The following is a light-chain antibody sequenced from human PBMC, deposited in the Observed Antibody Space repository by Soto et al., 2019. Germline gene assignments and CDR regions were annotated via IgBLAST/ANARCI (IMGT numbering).Light chain of an antibody. CDR3: HQYDGSPPYT. Sequence: EIVLTQSPGTLSLSPGDRATLSCRASQIVASTSFAWYQQSPGQAPRFLIYAASTRASDVPDRFSGSGSGTDFTLSISRLEPEDFAVYYCHQYDGSPPYTFGQGTRLEIK. CDR2: AAS. J-gene: IGKJ2*01. CDR1: QIVASTS. V-gene: IGKV3-20*01.